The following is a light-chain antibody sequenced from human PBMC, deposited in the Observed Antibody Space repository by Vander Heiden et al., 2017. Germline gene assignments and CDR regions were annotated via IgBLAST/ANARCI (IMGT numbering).Light chain of an antibody. J-gene: IGLJ3*02. Sequence: QSVLTQPPSVSGAPGQRVTIPCIGSSSNIGAGFVHWYQQFPGSAPKLLIYGNNNRPSGVPDRFSGSKSGTSASLAITGLQPEDEADYYCQSYDSSLSAVLFGGGTKLTVL. V-gene: IGLV1-40*01. CDR3: QSYDSSLSAVL. CDR2: GNN. CDR1: SSNIGAGFV.